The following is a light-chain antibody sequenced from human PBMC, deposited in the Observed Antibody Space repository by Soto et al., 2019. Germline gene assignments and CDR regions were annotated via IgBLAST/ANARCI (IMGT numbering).Light chain of an antibody. CDR2: LAS. CDR3: QQLNSYPRT. CDR1: QDISNY. Sequence: DIQLTQSPSFLSASVGDRVTITCRASQDISNYLAWYQQKPGKAPELLIYLASTLQGGVPSRFSGSGSGTEFTLTISSLQPEDCATYYCQQLNSYPRTFGQGTKVEI. J-gene: IGKJ1*01. V-gene: IGKV1-9*01.